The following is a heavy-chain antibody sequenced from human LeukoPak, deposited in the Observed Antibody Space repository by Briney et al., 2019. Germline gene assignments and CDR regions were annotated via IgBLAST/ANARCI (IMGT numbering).Heavy chain of an antibody. J-gene: IGHJ5*01. Sequence: GGSLRLSCAASGFIFSTNWMSWFRQAPGKGLEWVAHIKPDGSETYYVDSVKGRFTISRDNAKNSMYLQMYSLGADDTAVYYCATAVSVAGDSWGQGTLVTVSS. CDR3: ATAVSVAGDS. CDR1: GFIFSTNW. CDR2: IKPDGSET. V-gene: IGHV3-7*01. D-gene: IGHD6-19*01.